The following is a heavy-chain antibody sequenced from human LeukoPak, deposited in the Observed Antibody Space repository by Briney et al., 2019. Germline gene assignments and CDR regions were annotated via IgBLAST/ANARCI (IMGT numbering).Heavy chain of an antibody. J-gene: IGHJ6*02. CDR2: ISGSGGST. V-gene: IGHV3-23*01. CDR1: GFTFSSYA. CDR3: ARDYSNYYGMDV. Sequence: QPGGSLRLSCAASGFTFSSYAMSWVRQAPGKGLEWVSAISGSGGSTYYADSVKGRFTISRDNAKNSLYLQMNSLRAEDTAVYYCARDYSNYYGMDVWGQGTTVTVSS. D-gene: IGHD2-21*01.